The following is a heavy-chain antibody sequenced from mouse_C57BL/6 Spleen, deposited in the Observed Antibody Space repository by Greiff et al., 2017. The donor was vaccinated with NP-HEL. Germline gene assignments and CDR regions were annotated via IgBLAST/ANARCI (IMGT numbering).Heavy chain of an antibody. CDR3: TTYDY. CDR1: GFNIKDDY. D-gene: IGHD2-3*01. V-gene: IGHV14-4*01. CDR2: IDPENGDT. J-gene: IGHJ3*01. Sequence: EVKVVESGAELVRPGASVKLSCTASGFNIKDDYMHWVKQRPEQGLEWIGWIDPENGDTEYASKFQGKATITADTSSNTAYLQLSSLTSEDTAVYYCTTYDYWGQGTLVTVSA.